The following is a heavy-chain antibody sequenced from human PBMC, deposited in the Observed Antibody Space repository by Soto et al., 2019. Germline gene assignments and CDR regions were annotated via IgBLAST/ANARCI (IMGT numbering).Heavy chain of an antibody. CDR3: ARQPRATMVRGVIIPMGYGMDV. CDR1: GYSFTSYW. J-gene: IGHJ6*02. CDR2: IYPGDSDT. D-gene: IGHD3-10*01. V-gene: IGHV5-51*01. Sequence: PGESLKISCKGSGYSFTSYWIGWVRQMPGKGLEWMGIIYPGDSDTRYSPSFQGQVTISADKSISTACLQWSSLKASDTAMYYCARQPRATMVRGVIIPMGYGMDVWGQGTTVAVSS.